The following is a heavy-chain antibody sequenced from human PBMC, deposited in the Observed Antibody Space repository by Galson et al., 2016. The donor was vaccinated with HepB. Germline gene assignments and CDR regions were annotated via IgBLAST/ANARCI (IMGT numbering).Heavy chain of an antibody. Sequence: SLRLSCAASGFTFSHSAMTWVRQAPGKGLEWVAAISGSAGTTYYADSVKGRFTISRDNSTNTLYVQMNILRAEDTAVYYCAGVIRITFGGFIGREVHPRTKWLERSFDGMDVWGQGTTVTVSS. CDR1: GFTFSHSA. D-gene: IGHD3-16*02. CDR2: ISGSAGTT. J-gene: IGHJ6*02. V-gene: IGHV3-23*01. CDR3: AGVIRITFGGFIGREVHPRTKWLERSFDGMDV.